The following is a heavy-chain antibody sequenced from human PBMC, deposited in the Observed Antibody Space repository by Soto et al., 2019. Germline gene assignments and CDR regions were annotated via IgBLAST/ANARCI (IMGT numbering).Heavy chain of an antibody. Sequence: EVQLVESGGGLVQPGGSLRLSCVISGSTITSHWMTWVRQAPGKGLEWVASINQDGFGKHYLDSVKGRFTISRDSAKNSLYLQTDSLRAEDTAVYYCAKDHGSGSYPYWGQGTLVTVSS. CDR1: GSTITSHW. CDR3: AKDHGSGSYPY. CDR2: INQDGFGK. V-gene: IGHV3-7*05. D-gene: IGHD1-26*01. J-gene: IGHJ4*02.